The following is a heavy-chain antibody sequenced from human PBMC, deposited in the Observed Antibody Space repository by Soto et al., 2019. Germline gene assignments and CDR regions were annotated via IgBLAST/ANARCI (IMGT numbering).Heavy chain of an antibody. J-gene: IGHJ4*02. CDR2: ISDNGGNT. D-gene: IGHD1-1*01. CDR1: VFTFVNVA. V-gene: IGHV3-23*01. CDR3: AKLYWNPRYFDS. Sequence: GWSLRLSCASSVFTFVNVAMAWVRQAPGKGLEWVSSISDNGGNTDYADSARGRFTLSRDNSKNTLYLQMNHLKAEDTAVYYCAKLYWNPRYFDSWGQGARVTVSS.